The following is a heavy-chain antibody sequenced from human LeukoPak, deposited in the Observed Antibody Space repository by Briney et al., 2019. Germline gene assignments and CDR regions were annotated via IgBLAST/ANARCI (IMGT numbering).Heavy chain of an antibody. CDR2: IYHSGST. Sequence: SETLSLTCAVSGGSISSGGYSWSWIRQPPGKGLAWIGYIYHSGSTYYNLSHKSRVTISVDRSKNQFSLKLSSVTAADTAVYYCARVAAAGPGWYDAFDIWGQGTMVTVSS. CDR3: ARVAAAGPGWYDAFDI. V-gene: IGHV4-30-2*01. D-gene: IGHD6-13*01. CDR1: GGSISSGGYS. J-gene: IGHJ3*02.